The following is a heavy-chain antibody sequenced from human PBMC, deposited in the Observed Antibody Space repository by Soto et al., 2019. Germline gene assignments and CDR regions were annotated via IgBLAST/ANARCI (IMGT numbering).Heavy chain of an antibody. D-gene: IGHD3-22*01. CDR1: GGSFSGYY. Sequence: SETLSLTCAVYGGSFSGYYWSWIRQPPGKGLEWIGEINHSGSTNYNPSPKSRVTISVDTSKNQFSLKLSSVTAADTAVYYCARASDSSGYYYDSHYYFDYWGQGTLVTVSS. CDR3: ARASDSSGYYYDSHYYFDY. CDR2: INHSGST. V-gene: IGHV4-34*01. J-gene: IGHJ4*02.